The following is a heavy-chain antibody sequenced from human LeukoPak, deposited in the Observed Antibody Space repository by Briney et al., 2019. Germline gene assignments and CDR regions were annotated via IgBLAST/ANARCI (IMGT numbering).Heavy chain of an antibody. CDR2: MNLRGST. V-gene: IGHV4-34*01. J-gene: IGHJ6*02. CDR3: AKKKVDVMGNQYYYYYGLDV. CDR1: GGPFRGYY. Sequence: PSEPLSLTCAVYGGPFRGYYWSWLRQPPGRGRAWIGEMNLRGSTNYNPSLKSRVTISADTSKKQVFLNLNSVTAADTAVYYCAKKKVDVMGNQYYYYYGLDVWGQGTTVTVSS. D-gene: IGHD3-16*01.